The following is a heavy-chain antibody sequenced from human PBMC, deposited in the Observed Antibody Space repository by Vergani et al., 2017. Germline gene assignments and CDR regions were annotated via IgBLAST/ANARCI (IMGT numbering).Heavy chain of an antibody. CDR1: GGSISSGSYY. V-gene: IGHV4-61*02. CDR2: IYTSGST. CDR3: AGGERGYYDSSGYTQH. D-gene: IGHD3-22*01. Sequence: QVQLQESGPGLVKPSQTLSLPCTVSGGSISSGSYYWSSIRQPAGKGLEWIGRIYTSGSTNYNPSLKSRVTISVDTSKNQFSLKLSSVTAADTAVYYCAGGERGYYDSSGYTQHWGEGRLVTVSS. J-gene: IGHJ1*01.